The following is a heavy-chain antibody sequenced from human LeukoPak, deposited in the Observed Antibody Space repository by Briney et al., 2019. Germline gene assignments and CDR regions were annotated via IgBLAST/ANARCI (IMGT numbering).Heavy chain of an antibody. CDR3: ARVGDYALKD. D-gene: IGHD3-16*01. V-gene: IGHV4-4*07. J-gene: IGHJ4*02. CDR1: GGSISNYY. CDR2: FYNSGST. Sequence: SETLSLTCTVSGGSISNYYWSWIRQPAGKGLEWTGRFYNSGSTNCNPSLKSRVTMSVDTSKNQFSLKLSSVTAADTAVYYCARVGDYALKDWGQGTLVTVSS.